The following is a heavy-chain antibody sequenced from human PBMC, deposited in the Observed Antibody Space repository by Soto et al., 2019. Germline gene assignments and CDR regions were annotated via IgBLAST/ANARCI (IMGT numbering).Heavy chain of an antibody. V-gene: IGHV3-23*01. CDR1: GFNFINNA. D-gene: IGHD2-21*02. J-gene: IGHJ3*02. Sequence: EAQLLESGGGLVQPGGSLRLSCAASGFNFINNAMAWVRQAPGKGLEWVSTISADISYTYYTNSVKGRFTIARDNSKNTVYLQMNSLRADDTAIYYCANQNTAKRAFEIWGKGTMVTVSS. CDR3: ANQNTAKRAFEI. CDR2: ISADISYT.